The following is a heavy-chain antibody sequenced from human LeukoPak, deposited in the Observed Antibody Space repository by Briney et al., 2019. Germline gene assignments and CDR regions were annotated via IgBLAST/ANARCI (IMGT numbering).Heavy chain of an antibody. D-gene: IGHD4-11*01. Sequence: PSETLSLTCTVSGGSISSYYWSWIRQPPGKGLEWIGYIYYSGSTNYNPSLESRITISVDTSKNQFSLKLSSVSAADTAVYYCARVNYSNYCFDYWGQGTLVTVSS. CDR3: ARVNYSNYCFDY. J-gene: IGHJ4*02. CDR2: IYYSGST. CDR1: GGSISSYY. V-gene: IGHV4-59*01.